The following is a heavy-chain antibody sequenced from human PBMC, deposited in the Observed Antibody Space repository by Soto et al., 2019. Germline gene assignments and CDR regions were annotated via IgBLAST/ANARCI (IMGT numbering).Heavy chain of an antibody. V-gene: IGHV1-3*01. J-gene: IGHJ4*02. CDR1: GYTFTSHA. CDR2: INVGNGNT. CDR3: AKRTGRYFDY. Sequence: QVQLVQSGTEVKKSGASMKISCKASGYTFTSHAVHWVRQAPGQRLEWIGWINVGNGNTQYSQTFQGRVTITRDTSANTAYMELSSLGSEDTAVYYWAKRTGRYFDYWGQGTLVTVSS.